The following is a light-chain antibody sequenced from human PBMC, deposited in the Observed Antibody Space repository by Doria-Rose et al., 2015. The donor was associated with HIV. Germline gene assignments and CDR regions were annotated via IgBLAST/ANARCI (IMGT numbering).Light chain of an antibody. CDR3: NSYTASSTHNYV. CDR2: GVS. CDR1: SSDVGGFGY. V-gene: IGLV2-14*03. Sequence: GQSITISCTGTSSDVGGFGYVSWYQQHPGKAPKLMIYGVSNRPSGVSNRFSGSKSGDTASLIISGLQAEDEADYYCNSYTASSTHNYVFGTGTKVTVL. J-gene: IGLJ1*01.